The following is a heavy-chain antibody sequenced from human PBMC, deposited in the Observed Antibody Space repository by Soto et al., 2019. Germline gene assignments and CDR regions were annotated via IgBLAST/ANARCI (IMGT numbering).Heavy chain of an antibody. Sequence: ASVKVSCKPSGYSFSDYFIQWVRQAPGQGLEWVAWINPKTAATNYAKKFQGRVSLTWDTSSTTAYMELTRLRPDDTAVYYCARIKWGLNYYNGMDVWGQGTTVTVSS. CDR3: ARIKWGLNYYNGMDV. V-gene: IGHV1-2*02. J-gene: IGHJ6*02. CDR2: INPKTAAT. D-gene: IGHD1-26*01. CDR1: GYSFSDYF.